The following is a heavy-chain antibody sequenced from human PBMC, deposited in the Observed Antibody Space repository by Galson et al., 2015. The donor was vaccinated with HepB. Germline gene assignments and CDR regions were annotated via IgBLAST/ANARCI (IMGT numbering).Heavy chain of an antibody. V-gene: IGHV3-15*07. CDR2: IKSKTDGGTT. CDR1: GFTFSNAW. CDR3: TTDLPRYSSGWCAY. D-gene: IGHD6-19*01. J-gene: IGHJ4*02. Sequence: SLRLSCAASGFTFSNAWMNWVRQAPGKGLEWVGRIKSKTDGGTTDYAAPVKGRFTISRDDSKNTLYLQMNSLKTEDTAVYYCTTDLPRYSSGWCAYWGQGTLVTVSS.